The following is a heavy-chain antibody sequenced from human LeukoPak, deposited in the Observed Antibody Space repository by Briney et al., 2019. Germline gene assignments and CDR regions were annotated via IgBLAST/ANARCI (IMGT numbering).Heavy chain of an antibody. J-gene: IGHJ4*02. V-gene: IGHV4-59*08. CDR2: FYYSGST. Sequence: SETLSLTCTVSGGSISSYYWSWIRQPPGKGLEWIGYFYYSGSTNYNPSLKSRVTISLETSKNQFSLKLSSVTAADTAVYYCAGHHPRNTVDFWGQGTLVTVSS. CDR3: AGHHPRNTVDF. D-gene: IGHD2-8*02. CDR1: GGSISSYY.